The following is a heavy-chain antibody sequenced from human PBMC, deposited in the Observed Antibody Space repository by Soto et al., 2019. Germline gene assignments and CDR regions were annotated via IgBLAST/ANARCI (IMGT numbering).Heavy chain of an antibody. V-gene: IGHV1-69*01. CDR2: IIPMFGTA. D-gene: IGHD3-10*01. Sequence: QVQLVQSGAEVKKPGASVKVSCKASGYTFTSYDISWVRQAPGQGLEWMGGIIPMFGTANYAQKFQGRVTITADESTSTAYMELSSLRSEDTAVYYCARDPIYYYGSGSYYQYFDYWGQGTLVTVSS. J-gene: IGHJ4*02. CDR3: ARDPIYYYGSGSYYQYFDY. CDR1: GYTFTSYD.